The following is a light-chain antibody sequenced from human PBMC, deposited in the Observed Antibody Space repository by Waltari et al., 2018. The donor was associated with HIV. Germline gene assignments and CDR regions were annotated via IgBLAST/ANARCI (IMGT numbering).Light chain of an antibody. CDR3: CSYAGDSNYV. V-gene: IGLV2-23*02. CDR1: SSDLGLYNL. J-gene: IGLJ1*01. Sequence: QSALTQPASVSGSLGQSISISCSGSSSDLGLYNLVSWYQVSPGKAPKLIIHEVNKRPSGVFVSVSGSKSGKTASLTISGLQTEDEADYYCCSYAGDSNYVFGTGTKVTVL. CDR2: EVN.